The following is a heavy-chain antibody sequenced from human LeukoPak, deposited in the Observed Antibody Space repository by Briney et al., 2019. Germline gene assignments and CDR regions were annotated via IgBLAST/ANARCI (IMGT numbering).Heavy chain of an antibody. CDR3: ASGTTGTTGFNY. CDR2: ISSGSAYI. Sequence: GGSLRLSCTASGFSFSDYTMNWVRQAPGKGLEWLSSISSGSAYIHYADSVKGRFTISRDNAKNSLNLQMSSLRAEDTAVYYCASGTTGTTGFNYWGQGNLVTVSS. J-gene: IGHJ4*02. CDR1: GFSFSDYT. V-gene: IGHV3-21*01. D-gene: IGHD1-7*01.